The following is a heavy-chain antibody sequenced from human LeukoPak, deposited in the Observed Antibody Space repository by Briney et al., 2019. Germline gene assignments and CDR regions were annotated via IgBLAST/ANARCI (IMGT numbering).Heavy chain of an antibody. CDR2: ISSSGNTI. V-gene: IGHV3-11*01. CDR1: GFTFSDYY. J-gene: IGHJ4*02. Sequence: PGGSLRLSCAASGFTFSDYYMTWIRQAPGKGLEWVSYISSSGNTIYYADSVRGRFTISRDNAKNSLYLQMNSLRAEDTAVYYCANYCSRTTCYLYWGRGTLVTVSS. D-gene: IGHD2-2*01. CDR3: ANYCSRTTCYLY.